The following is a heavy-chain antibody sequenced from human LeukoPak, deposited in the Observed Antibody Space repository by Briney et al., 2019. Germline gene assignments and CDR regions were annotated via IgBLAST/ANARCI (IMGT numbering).Heavy chain of an antibody. CDR1: GFTFSVYS. V-gene: IGHV3-21*01. CDR3: ARDGRSAWYEDS. J-gene: IGHJ4*02. CDR2: ISSTSSYI. D-gene: IGHD6-13*01. Sequence: PGGSLRLSCAASGFTFSVYSMNWVRQAPGKGLEWVSSISSTSSYIYYADSVKGRFTISRDNAKNSLFLQMNNVRVEDAAVYFCARDGRSAWYEDSWGQGTLVTVSS.